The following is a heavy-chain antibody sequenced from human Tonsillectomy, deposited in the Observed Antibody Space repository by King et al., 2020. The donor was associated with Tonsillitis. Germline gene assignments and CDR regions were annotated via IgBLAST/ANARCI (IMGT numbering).Heavy chain of an antibody. V-gene: IGHV3-43*02. CDR2: ISGDGGST. D-gene: IGHD3-22*01. CDR3: AKDRRYYYDSSGAFDI. Sequence: VQLVQSGGGVVQPGGSLRLSCAASGFTFEDYAMHWVRQAPGKGLEWVSLISGDGGSTYYADSVKGRFTISRDNSKNSLYLQMNSLRTEDTALYYCAKDRRYYYDSSGAFDIWGQGTMVTVSS. J-gene: IGHJ3*02. CDR1: GFTFEDYA.